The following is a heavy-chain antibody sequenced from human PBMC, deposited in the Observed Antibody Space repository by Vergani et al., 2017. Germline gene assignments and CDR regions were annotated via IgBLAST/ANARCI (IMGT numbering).Heavy chain of an antibody. J-gene: IGHJ3*02. CDR3: AKDSTYYYDSSPLGLAFDI. D-gene: IGHD3-22*01. V-gene: IGHV1-18*01. Sequence: QVQLVQSGAEVKKPGASVKVSCKASGYTFTSYGISWVRQAPGQGLEWMGWISAYNGNTNYAQKLQGRVTMTTDTSTSTAYMELRSLRYDDTAVYYCAKDSTYYYDSSPLGLAFDIWGQGTMVTVSS. CDR1: GYTFTSYG. CDR2: ISAYNGNT.